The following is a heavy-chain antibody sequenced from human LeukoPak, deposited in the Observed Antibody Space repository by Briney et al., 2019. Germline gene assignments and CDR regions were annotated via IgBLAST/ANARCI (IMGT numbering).Heavy chain of an antibody. Sequence: GGSLRLSCAASGFTFSSVWMHWVRQAPGKGLEWVANIKEDGSEKYYVDSVRGRFTVSRDNAKNSLFLQMNSLTAEDTAVYYCARDWGGLDCWGQGTLVTVSS. J-gene: IGHJ4*02. CDR2: IKEDGSEK. V-gene: IGHV3-7*01. CDR3: ARDWGGLDC. D-gene: IGHD3-16*01. CDR1: GFTFSSVW.